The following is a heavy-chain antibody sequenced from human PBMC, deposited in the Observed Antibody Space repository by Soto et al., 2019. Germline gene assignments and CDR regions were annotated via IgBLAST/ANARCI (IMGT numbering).Heavy chain of an antibody. CDR1: GDMFDTYT. CDR2: IIPRSSKS. D-gene: IGHD1-20*01. CDR3: AIEGLALVPSTVNSDTFYFALDL. Sequence: QVQLVQSGAEVKKPGSSVRVSCKASGDMFDTYTITWMRQAPGRGLEWVGGIIPRSSKSNYAQKFEGSVTITADESTRIGNMELDSLRSEDAAVYYCAIEGLALVPSTVNSDTFYFALDLWGQGTPVTDSS. V-gene: IGHV1-69*12. J-gene: IGHJ6*02.